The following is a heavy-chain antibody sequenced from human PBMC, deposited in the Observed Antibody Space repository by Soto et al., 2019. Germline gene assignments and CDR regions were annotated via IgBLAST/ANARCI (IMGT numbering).Heavy chain of an antibody. CDR1: GGSISSSNW. V-gene: IGHV4-4*02. CDR2: IYHSGST. CDR3: ARVGYEQWLVRGTDY. Sequence: QVQLQESGPGLVKPSGTLSLTCAVSGGSISSSNWWSWVRQPPGKGLEWIGEIYHSGSTNYNPSLKSRVTISVYKSKNQFSLKLSSVTAADTAVYYCARVGYEQWLVRGTDYRGQGTLVTVSS. J-gene: IGHJ4*02. D-gene: IGHD6-19*01.